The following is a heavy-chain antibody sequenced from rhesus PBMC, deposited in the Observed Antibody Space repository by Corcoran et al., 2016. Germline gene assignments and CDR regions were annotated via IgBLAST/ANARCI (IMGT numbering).Heavy chain of an antibody. J-gene: IGHJ4*01. V-gene: IGHV4S12*01. CDR1: GGSISSRNW. D-gene: IGHD4-29*01. Sequence: QVQLQESGPGLVKPSENLSLTCAVSGGSISSRNWCSWIRQPPGKGLEWIGGNYSKTESTNYNPSLQTRVTISKDTSKNQFSLKLSSVTAADTAVYYGARGSYGSSYFDQWGQGVLVTVSS. CDR2: NYSKTEST. CDR3: ARGSYGSSYFDQ.